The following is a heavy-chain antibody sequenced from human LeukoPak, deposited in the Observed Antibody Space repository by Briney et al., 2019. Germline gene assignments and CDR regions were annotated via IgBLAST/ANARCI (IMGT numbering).Heavy chain of an antibody. CDR3: ASGRTLSSLGELSSDSFDY. D-gene: IGHD3-16*02. Sequence: ASVKVSCKASGYTFTGYYMCWVRQAPGQGLEWMGWINPNSGGTNYAQKFQGRVTMTRDTSISTAYMELSRLRSDDTAVYYCASGRTLSSLGELSSDSFDYWGQGTLATVSS. CDR1: GYTFTGYY. V-gene: IGHV1-2*02. CDR2: INPNSGGT. J-gene: IGHJ4*02.